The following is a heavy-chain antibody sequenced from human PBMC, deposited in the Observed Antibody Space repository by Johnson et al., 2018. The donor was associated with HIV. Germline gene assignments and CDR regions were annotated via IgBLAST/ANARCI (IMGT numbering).Heavy chain of an antibody. CDR2: IRYDGSNK. CDR1: GFNFSNYG. CDR3: ARETRVWYNWNDGSRAFDI. Sequence: VQLVESGGGVVQPGGSLRLSCAASGFNFSNYGIHWVRQAPGKGLEWVAFIRYDGSNKYYADSMKGRFTISRDNSKNTLYLQMNSLRAEDTAVYYCARETRVWYNWNDGSRAFDIWGQGTMVTVSS. D-gene: IGHD1-1*01. J-gene: IGHJ3*02. V-gene: IGHV3-30*02.